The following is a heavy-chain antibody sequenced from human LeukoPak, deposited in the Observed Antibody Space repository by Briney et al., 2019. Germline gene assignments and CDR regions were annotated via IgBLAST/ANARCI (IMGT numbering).Heavy chain of an antibody. J-gene: IGHJ2*01. CDR2: MNSNTGNT. CDR3: ARGRKGSSGPWSWYLDL. V-gene: IGHV1-8*01. Sequence: GASVKVSCKASGFTLTNFDINWVRQATGQGLEWMGWMNSNTGNTGYAQEFQGRVTMTGDTSIGTAYMELTNLRSEDTAVYYCARGRKGSSGPWSWYLDLWGRGTLVTASS. CDR1: GFTLTNFD. D-gene: IGHD3-22*01.